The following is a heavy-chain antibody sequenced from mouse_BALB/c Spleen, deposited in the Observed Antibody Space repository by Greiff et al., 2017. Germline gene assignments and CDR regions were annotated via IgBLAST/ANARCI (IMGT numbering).Heavy chain of an antibody. V-gene: IGHV1S29*02. Sequence: VQLQQSGPELVKPGASVKISCKASGYTFTDYNMHWVKQSHGKSLEWIGYIYPYNGGTGYNQKFKSKATLTVDNSSSTAYMELRSLTSEDSAVYYCASPYDYDRAWFAYWGQGTLVTVSA. D-gene: IGHD2-4*01. CDR1: GYTFTDYN. CDR2: IYPYNGGT. CDR3: ASPYDYDRAWFAY. J-gene: IGHJ3*01.